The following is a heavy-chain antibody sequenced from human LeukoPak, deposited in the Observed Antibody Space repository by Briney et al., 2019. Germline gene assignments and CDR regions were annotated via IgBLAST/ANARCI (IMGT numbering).Heavy chain of an antibody. CDR1: GFTFSSYA. Sequence: PGGSLRLSCAASGFTFSSYAMHWVRQAPGKGLEWVAVISYDGSNKYYADSVKGRFTISRDNSKNTLYLQMNSLRAEDTAVYYCARVTRKHDIVVVTAIPGYYYYGMDVWGQGTTVTVSS. CDR3: ARVTRKHDIVVVTAIPGYYYYGMDV. J-gene: IGHJ6*02. CDR2: ISYDGSNK. D-gene: IGHD2-21*02. V-gene: IGHV3-30*04.